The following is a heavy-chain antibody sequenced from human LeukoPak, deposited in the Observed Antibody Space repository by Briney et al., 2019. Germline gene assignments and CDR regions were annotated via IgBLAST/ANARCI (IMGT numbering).Heavy chain of an antibody. J-gene: IGHJ4*02. Sequence: PGGSLRLSCAASGFTFSSYSMNWVRQAPGKGLEWVSYISSSSSTIYYADSVKGRFTISRDNAKNSLYLQMNSLRDEDTAVYYCVRGRDIVSTGYFDYWGQGTLVTVSS. CDR1: GFTFSSYS. V-gene: IGHV3-48*02. D-gene: IGHD5/OR15-5a*01. CDR2: ISSSSSTI. CDR3: VRGRDIVSTGYFDY.